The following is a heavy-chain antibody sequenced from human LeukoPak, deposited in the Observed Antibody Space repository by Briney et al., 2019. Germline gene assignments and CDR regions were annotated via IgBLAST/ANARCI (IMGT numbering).Heavy chain of an antibody. J-gene: IGHJ6*02. CDR1: GFTFSSYG. V-gene: IGHV3-30*02. Sequence: GGSLRLSCAAPGFTFSSYGMHWVRQAPGKGLEWVAFIRYDGSNKYYADSVKGRFTISRDNAKNSLYLQMNSLRAEDTAVYYCARVDGSYADYYGMDVWGQGTTVTVSS. CDR3: ARVDGSYADYYGMDV. D-gene: IGHD3-16*01. CDR2: IRYDGSNK.